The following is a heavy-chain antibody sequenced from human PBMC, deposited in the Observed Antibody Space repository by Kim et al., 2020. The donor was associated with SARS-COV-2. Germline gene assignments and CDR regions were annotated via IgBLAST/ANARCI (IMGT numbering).Heavy chain of an antibody. CDR3: TRDANLAARNP. CDR1: GGTISSYY. D-gene: IGHD6-25*01. J-gene: IGHJ5*02. V-gene: IGHV4-59*01. Sequence: SETLSLTCTVSGGTISSYYWSWIRQPPGKGLEWIGYIYYSGCTNYNPSLKSRVTISVDTSKNQFSLKLSSVTTADTAVYYCTRDANLAARNPWGQGTLITVSS. CDR2: IYYSGCT.